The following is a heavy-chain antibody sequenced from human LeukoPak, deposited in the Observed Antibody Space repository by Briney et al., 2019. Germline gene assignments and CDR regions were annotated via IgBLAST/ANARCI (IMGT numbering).Heavy chain of an antibody. V-gene: IGHV3-11*01. CDR1: GFTFSDYY. Sequence: PGGSLRLSCAASGFTFSDYYMTWIRQAPGKGLEWVSYISSSGITIYYADSVKGRFTISRDNAKKSLYLEMNSLRAEDTAVYYCARESYHDFWSGYYSGMAPPHHTNWFDPWGQGTLVTVSS. D-gene: IGHD3-3*01. CDR2: ISSSGITI. CDR3: ARESYHDFWSGYYSGMAPPHHTNWFDP. J-gene: IGHJ5*02.